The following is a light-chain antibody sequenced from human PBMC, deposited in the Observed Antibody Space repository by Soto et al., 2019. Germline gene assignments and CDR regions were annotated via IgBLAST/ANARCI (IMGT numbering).Light chain of an antibody. CDR3: QQRSNWPPYT. J-gene: IGKJ2*01. V-gene: IGKV3-11*01. CDR1: QSVNSN. Sequence: EIVLTQSPATLSLSPGERATLSCRASQSVNSNLAWYQQKPGQAPRLLIFDASNRATGIPARFSGSGSGTDFPLTISRLEPEDFAVYYCQQRSNWPPYTFGQGTKLEIK. CDR2: DAS.